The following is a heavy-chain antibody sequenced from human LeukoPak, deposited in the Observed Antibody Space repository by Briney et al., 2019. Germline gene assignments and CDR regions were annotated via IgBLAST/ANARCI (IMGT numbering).Heavy chain of an antibody. V-gene: IGHV6-1*01. J-gene: IGHJ5*02. CDR2: TYYRSKWYN. Sequence: SQTLSLTCAISGDSVSRNNAGWNWIRQSPSRGLEWLGRTYYRSKWYNDFAPSVRNRITINPDTSENQFSLQLNSVTPEDTAVYYCARGPLTVTRGFDPWGQGTLVTVSS. CDR3: ARGPLTVTRGFDP. CDR1: GDSVSRNNAG. D-gene: IGHD4-17*01.